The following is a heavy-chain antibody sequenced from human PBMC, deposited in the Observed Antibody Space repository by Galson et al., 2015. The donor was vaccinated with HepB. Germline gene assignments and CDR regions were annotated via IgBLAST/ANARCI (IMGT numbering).Heavy chain of an antibody. Sequence: QSGAEVTKPGESLKISCTGSGSSFPSYWIGWVRQMPGKGLEWMGIIYPGDSDTRYSPSFQGQVTISADKSISTAYLQWSSLKASDTAMYYCARVDTAMVSWYFDLWGRGTLVTVSS. J-gene: IGHJ2*01. V-gene: IGHV5-51*01. CDR3: ARVDTAMVSWYFDL. D-gene: IGHD5-18*01. CDR1: GSSFPSYW. CDR2: IYPGDSDT.